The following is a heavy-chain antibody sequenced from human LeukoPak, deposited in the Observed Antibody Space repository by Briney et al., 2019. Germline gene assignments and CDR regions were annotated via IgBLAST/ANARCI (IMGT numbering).Heavy chain of an antibody. D-gene: IGHD4-17*01. V-gene: IGHV3-23*01. CDR3: GRDLPTVTSIDY. J-gene: IGHJ4*02. CDR2: ISGSGGST. CDR1: GFTFSDFG. Sequence: GGSLRLSCAASGFTFSDFGLSWVRQAPGKGLEWVSAISGSGGSTYYADSVKGRFTISRDNAKNSLYLQMNSLRAEDTAVYYCGRDLPTVTSIDYWGQGTLVTVSS.